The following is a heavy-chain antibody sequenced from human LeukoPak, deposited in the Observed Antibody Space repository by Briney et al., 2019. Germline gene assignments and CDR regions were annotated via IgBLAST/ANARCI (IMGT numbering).Heavy chain of an antibody. CDR2: IKQDGSEK. V-gene: IGHV3-7*01. D-gene: IGHD2-2*01. CDR1: GFTFSSYW. J-gene: IGHJ6*03. Sequence: GGSLRLSCAASGFTFSSYWMSWVRQAPGKGLEWVATIKQDGSEKYYVDSVKGRFTISRDNAKNSLYLQMNILRAEDTAVYYCARDEAYCSSSSCPLRNYYYYMDVWGKGTTVTVSS. CDR3: ARDEAYCSSSSCPLRNYYYYMDV.